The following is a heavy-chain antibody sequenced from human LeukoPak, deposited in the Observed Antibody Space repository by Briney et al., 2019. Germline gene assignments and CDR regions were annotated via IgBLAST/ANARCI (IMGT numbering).Heavy chain of an antibody. Sequence: ASVKVSCKASGYTFTGYYMHWVRQAPGQGLEWMGWINPNSGGTNYAQKFQGWVTMTRDTSISTAYMELSRLRPDDTAVYYCARAVKVYDPSGMDVWGQGTTVTVSS. D-gene: IGHD1-1*01. CDR2: INPNSGGT. CDR1: GYTFTGYY. CDR3: ARAVKVYDPSGMDV. V-gene: IGHV1-2*04. J-gene: IGHJ6*02.